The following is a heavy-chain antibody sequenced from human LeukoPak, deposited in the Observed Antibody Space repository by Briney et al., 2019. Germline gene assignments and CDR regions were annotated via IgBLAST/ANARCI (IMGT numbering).Heavy chain of an antibody. V-gene: IGHV4-34*01. J-gene: IGHJ3*02. CDR2: INHSGST. Sequence: SETLSLTCAVYGGSFSGYYWSWIRQPPGKGLEWIGEINHSGSTNYNPSLKSRVTISVDTSKKQFSLKLSSVTAADTAVYYCARSSYYYGADALDIWGQGTTVTVSS. D-gene: IGHD3-10*01. CDR3: ARSSYYYGADALDI. CDR1: GGSFSGYY.